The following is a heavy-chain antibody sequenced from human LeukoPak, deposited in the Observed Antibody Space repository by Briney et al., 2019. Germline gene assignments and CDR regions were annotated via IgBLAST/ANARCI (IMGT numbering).Heavy chain of an antibody. CDR2: IIPIFGTA. CDR3: ARSRIPLQGRDFDY. V-gene: IGHV1-69*13. J-gene: IGHJ4*02. Sequence: SVKVSCKASGGTFSSYDISWVRQAPGQGLEWMGGIIPIFGTANYAQKFQGRVTITADESTSTAYMELSSLRSEDTAVYYCARSRIPLQGRDFDYWGQGTLVTVSS. D-gene: IGHD2-15*01. CDR1: GGTFSSYD.